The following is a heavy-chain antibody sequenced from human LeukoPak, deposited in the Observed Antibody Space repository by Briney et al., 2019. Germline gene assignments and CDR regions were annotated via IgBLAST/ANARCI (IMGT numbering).Heavy chain of an antibody. V-gene: IGHV4-34*01. CDR2: INHSGST. CDR1: GGSFSGYY. Sequence: KPSETLSLTCAVYGGSFSGYYWSWIRQPPGKGLEWIGEINHSGSTNYNPSLKSRVTISVDTSKNQFSLKLSSVTAADTAVYYCARAPTYDSSGYNFDYWGQGTLVTVSS. D-gene: IGHD3-22*01. J-gene: IGHJ4*02. CDR3: ARAPTYDSSGYNFDY.